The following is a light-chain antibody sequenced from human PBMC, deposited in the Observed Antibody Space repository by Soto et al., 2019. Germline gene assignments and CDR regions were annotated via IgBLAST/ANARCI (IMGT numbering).Light chain of an antibody. CDR2: AAS. Sequence: IQLTQSPSSLSASVGDRVTITCRAGQGISSYLAWYQQKPGKAPKLLIYAASTLQSGVPSRFSGSGSGTDFTLTISSLQPEDFATYFCQQSYSRPRTFGQGTKVDIK. J-gene: IGKJ1*01. CDR3: QQSYSRPRT. CDR1: QGISSY. V-gene: IGKV1-39*01.